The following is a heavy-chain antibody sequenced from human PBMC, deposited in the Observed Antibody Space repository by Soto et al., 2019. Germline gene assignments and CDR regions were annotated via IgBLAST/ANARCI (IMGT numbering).Heavy chain of an antibody. CDR1: GYTFTSYG. Sequence: ASVKVSCKASGYTFTSYGISWVRQAPGQGLEWMGWISAYNGNTNYAQKLQGRVTMTTDTSTSTAYMELRSLRSDDTAVYYCAREIFYYCDRLAHAFYFWGQGTMVTGSS. D-gene: IGHD3-22*01. J-gene: IGHJ3*01. V-gene: IGHV1-18*01. CDR3: AREIFYYCDRLAHAFYF. CDR2: ISAYNGNT.